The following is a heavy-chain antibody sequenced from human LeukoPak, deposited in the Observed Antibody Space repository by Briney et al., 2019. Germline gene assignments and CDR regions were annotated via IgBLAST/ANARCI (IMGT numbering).Heavy chain of an antibody. Sequence: GESLKISCKISGYKLTNNWIGWVRQVPGKGLEWMGLIYPGYSDAKYSPSFQGQVTISADKSISTAYLQWSSLKASDTAMYYCARQRYYGSGSYQDYWGQGTLVTVSS. V-gene: IGHV5-51*01. J-gene: IGHJ4*02. CDR2: IYPGYSDA. CDR3: ARQRYYGSGSYQDY. CDR1: GYKLTNNW. D-gene: IGHD3-10*01.